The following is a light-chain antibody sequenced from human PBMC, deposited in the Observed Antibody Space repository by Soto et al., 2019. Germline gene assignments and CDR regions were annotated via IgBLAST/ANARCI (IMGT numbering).Light chain of an antibody. CDR1: SSNIGAGYN. J-gene: IGLJ2*01. CDR2: ANT. CDR3: QSYDSSLSEGV. Sequence: QSVLTQPPSVSGAPGQTVTISCTGSSSNIGAGYNVHWYQQLPGTAPKLLIYANTNRPSGVPDRFSGSKSGTSASLAITGLQAEDEADYYCQSYDSSLSEGVFGGGTQLTVL. V-gene: IGLV1-40*01.